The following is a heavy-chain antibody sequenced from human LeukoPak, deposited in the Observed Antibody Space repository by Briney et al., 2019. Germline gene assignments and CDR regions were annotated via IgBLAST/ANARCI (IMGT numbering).Heavy chain of an antibody. V-gene: IGHV4-59*11. CDR3: ASGYFDWLLRY. Sequence: KPSETLSLTCTVSGGSISSHYWSWIRQPPGKGLEWIGYIYHSGSTYYNPSLKSRVTISVDRSKNQFSLKLSSVTAADTAVYYCASGYFDWLLRYWGQGTLVTVSS. CDR1: GGSISSHY. CDR2: IYHSGST. J-gene: IGHJ4*02. D-gene: IGHD3-9*01.